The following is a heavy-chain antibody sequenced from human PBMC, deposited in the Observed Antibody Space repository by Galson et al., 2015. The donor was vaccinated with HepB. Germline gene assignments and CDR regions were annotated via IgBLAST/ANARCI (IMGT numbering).Heavy chain of an antibody. CDR3: ARGHYYGSVDY. D-gene: IGHD3-10*01. V-gene: IGHV3-30-3*01. CDR2: ISFDANNK. Sequence: SLRLSCAASGFTFKNSAMHWVRQAPNKGLQWVAAISFDANNKDYSDSVKGRFTVSRDNSNNTLYLQTNSLRGDDTAVYFCARGHYYGSVDYWGQGILVTVSS. J-gene: IGHJ4*02. CDR1: GFTFKNSA.